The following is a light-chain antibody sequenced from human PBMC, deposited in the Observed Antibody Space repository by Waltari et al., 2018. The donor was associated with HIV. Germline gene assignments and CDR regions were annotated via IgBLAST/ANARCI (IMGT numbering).Light chain of an antibody. J-gene: IGKJ1*01. CDR3: QKSNANPWT. CDR2: AAS. Sequence: DIQVTQSPSSLSASVGDRVTITCRTSQDIRNYLVWYQQKPGKVPSLLIYAASTLHSGVPSRFSGSGSGTDFTLTITSLQPEDVATYYCQKSNANPWTFGPGTKVEIK. CDR1: QDIRNY. V-gene: IGKV1-27*01.